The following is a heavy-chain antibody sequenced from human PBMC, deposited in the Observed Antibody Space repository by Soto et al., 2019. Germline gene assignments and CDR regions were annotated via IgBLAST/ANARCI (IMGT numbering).Heavy chain of an antibody. V-gene: IGHV3-30*18. J-gene: IGHJ6*04. Sequence: WGSLILSCASSVFTFSIYGMHWVRQAPGKGLEWVAVISYDGSNKYYADSVKGRFTISIDNSKNTLYLQMSSLRAEDTAVYYCVKDGSSGWPYFYDMEVWGKGTTVTVSS. CDR3: VKDGSSGWPYFYDMEV. CDR1: VFTFSIYG. D-gene: IGHD6-19*01. CDR2: ISYDGSNK.